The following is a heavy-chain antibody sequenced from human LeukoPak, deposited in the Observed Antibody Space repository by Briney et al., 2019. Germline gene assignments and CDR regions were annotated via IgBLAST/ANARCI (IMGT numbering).Heavy chain of an antibody. CDR2: IYYSGST. J-gene: IGHJ4*02. D-gene: IGHD4-17*01. CDR3: ARALGAYFDY. Sequence: PSEPLSLTCTVSGGSISSYYWSWIRQPPGKGLEWIGYIYYSGSTNYNPSLKSRVTISVDTSKNQFSLKLSSVTAADTAVYYCARALGAYFDYWGQGTLVTVSS. V-gene: IGHV4-59*01. CDR1: GGSISSYY.